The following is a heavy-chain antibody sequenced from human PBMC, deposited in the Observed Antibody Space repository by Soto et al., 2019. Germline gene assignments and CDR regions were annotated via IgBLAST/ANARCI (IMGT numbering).Heavy chain of an antibody. D-gene: IGHD3-22*01. CDR3: ARQIYDSDTGPNFQYYFDS. V-gene: IGHV5-10-1*01. CDR1: GYSFAGHW. CDR2: IDPSDSQT. J-gene: IGHJ4*02. Sequence: GESLKISCKGSGYSFAGHWITWVRQKPGKGLEWMGRIDPSDSQTYYSPSFRGQVTISVTKSITTVFLQWSSLRASDTAMYYCARQIYDSDTGPNFQYYFDSWGQGTPVTVSS.